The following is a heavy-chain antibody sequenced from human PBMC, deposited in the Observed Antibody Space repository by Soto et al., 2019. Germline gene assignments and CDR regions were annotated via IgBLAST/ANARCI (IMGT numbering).Heavy chain of an antibody. Sequence: GXSVKVSCNAAGYPFTSYGIIWVRRAPGQGLEWMGWISAYNGNTNYAQKLQGRVTMTTDTSTSTAYMELRSLRSDDTAVYYCARGINMIVPDWFDPWGQGTLVTVSS. V-gene: IGHV1-18*01. CDR2: ISAYNGNT. CDR1: GYPFTSYG. D-gene: IGHD3-22*01. CDR3: ARGINMIVPDWFDP. J-gene: IGHJ5*02.